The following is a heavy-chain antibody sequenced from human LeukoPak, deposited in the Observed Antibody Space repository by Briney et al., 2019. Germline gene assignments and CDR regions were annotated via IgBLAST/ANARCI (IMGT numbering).Heavy chain of an antibody. CDR3: ARHRTYYYDSSGYGNFDY. D-gene: IGHD3-22*01. CDR2: IYYSGST. Sequence: SETLSLTCTVSGGSISSSSYYWGWIRQPPGKGLEWIRSIYYSGSTYYNPSLKSRVTISVDTSKNQFSLKLSSVTAADTAVYYFARHRTYYYDSSGYGNFDYWGQGTLVTVSS. J-gene: IGHJ4*02. V-gene: IGHV4-39*01. CDR1: GGSISSSSYY.